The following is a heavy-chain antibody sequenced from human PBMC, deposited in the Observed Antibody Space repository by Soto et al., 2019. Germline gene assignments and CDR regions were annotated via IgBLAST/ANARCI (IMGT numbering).Heavy chain of an antibody. J-gene: IGHJ3*02. CDR2: IYYSGST. CDR3: ARRYQLLNAFDI. Sequence: QVQLQESGPGLVKPSQTLSLTCTVSGGSISSGVSYWSWIRQHPGKGLEWIGYIYYSGSTYYNPSLKSRVTISVDTSKNQFSLKLSSVTAADTAVYYCARRYQLLNAFDIWGQGTMVTVSS. V-gene: IGHV4-31*03. D-gene: IGHD2-2*01. CDR1: GGSISSGVSY.